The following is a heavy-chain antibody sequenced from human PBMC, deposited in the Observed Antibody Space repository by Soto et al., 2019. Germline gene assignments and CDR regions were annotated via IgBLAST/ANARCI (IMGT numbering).Heavy chain of an antibody. V-gene: IGHV4-61*08. Sequence: QVQLQESGPGLVKPSETLSLTCTVSGDSVTSGDYYWSWIRQPPGKGLEWIGYIYYSGNTNYSPSLKSRVAISLDTSHNQFSLKLSSVTAADTAVYFCARIPVDTYMPYWFDPWGQGTLVTVSS. D-gene: IGHD2-2*01. CDR1: GDSVTSGDYY. CDR2: IYYSGNT. CDR3: ARIPVDTYMPYWFDP. J-gene: IGHJ5*01.